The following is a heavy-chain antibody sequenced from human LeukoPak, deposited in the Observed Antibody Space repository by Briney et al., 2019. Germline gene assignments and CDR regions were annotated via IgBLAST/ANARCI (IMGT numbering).Heavy chain of an antibody. J-gene: IGHJ4*02. V-gene: IGHV4-59*01. CDR3: AREENYYDSSGYSYFDY. CDR1: GGSISSYY. CDR2: IYYSGST. D-gene: IGHD3-22*01. Sequence: LETLSLICTVSGGSISSYYWSWIRQPPGNGLEWIGYIYYSGSTNYNPSLKSRVTISVDTSKNQFSLRLSSVTAADTAVYYCAREENYYDSSGYSYFDYWGQGTLVTVSS.